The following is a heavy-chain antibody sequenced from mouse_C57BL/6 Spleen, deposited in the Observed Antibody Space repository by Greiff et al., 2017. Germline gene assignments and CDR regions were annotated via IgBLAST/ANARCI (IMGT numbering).Heavy chain of an antibody. D-gene: IGHD1-1*01. V-gene: IGHV5-4*01. CDR3: AREGITTVVGYFDY. J-gene: IGHJ2*01. Sequence: EVQGVESGGGLVKPGGSLKLSCAASGFTFSSYAMSWVRQTPEKRLEWVATISDGGSYTYYPDNVKGRFTISRDNAKNNLYLQMSHLKSEDTAMYYCAREGITTVVGYFDYWGQGTTLTVSS. CDR2: ISDGGSYT. CDR1: GFTFSSYA.